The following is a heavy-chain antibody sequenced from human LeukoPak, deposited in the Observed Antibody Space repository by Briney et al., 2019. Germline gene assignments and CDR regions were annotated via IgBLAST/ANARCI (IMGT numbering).Heavy chain of an antibody. V-gene: IGHV3-30-3*02. CDR3: AKDRVGASGFIGY. D-gene: IGHD1-26*01. CDR2: ISYDGSNK. J-gene: IGHJ4*02. CDR1: GFTFSSYA. Sequence: PGRSLRLSCAASGFTFSSYAMHWVRQAPGKGLEWVAVISYDGSNKYYADSVKGRFTISRDNTKNTLYLQMNSLRAEDTAIFYCAKDRVGASGFIGYWGQGTLVIVSS.